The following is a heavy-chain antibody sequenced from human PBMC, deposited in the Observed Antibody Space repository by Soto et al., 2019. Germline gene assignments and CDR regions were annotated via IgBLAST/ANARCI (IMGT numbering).Heavy chain of an antibody. Sequence: SETLSLTCAVSGDSISGSCWSWIRQPPGKGLEWIGFIHYTGRTSYNPSLKSRITVSLDKSKNQFSLSLSSATAADTAVYYCAKHVHSSGNEAFDYWGKGTLVTVSS. CDR3: AKHVHSSGNEAFDY. J-gene: IGHJ4*02. CDR1: GDSISGSC. CDR2: IHYTGRT. V-gene: IGHV4-59*08. D-gene: IGHD1-1*01.